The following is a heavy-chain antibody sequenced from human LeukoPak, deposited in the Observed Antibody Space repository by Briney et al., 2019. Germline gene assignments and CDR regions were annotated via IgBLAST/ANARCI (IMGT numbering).Heavy chain of an antibody. CDR3: AKVVTQDIVVVPAAPVLDH. CDR2: IRYDGSNK. Sequence: GGSLRLSCAASGFTFNSYGMHWVRQAPGKGLEWVAFIRYDGSNKFYADSVKGRFTISRDNSKNTLHLQMNSLRVEDTAVYYCAKVVTQDIVVVPAAPVLDHWGQGTLVTVSS. J-gene: IGHJ4*02. V-gene: IGHV3-30*02. CDR1: GFTFNSYG. D-gene: IGHD2-2*01.